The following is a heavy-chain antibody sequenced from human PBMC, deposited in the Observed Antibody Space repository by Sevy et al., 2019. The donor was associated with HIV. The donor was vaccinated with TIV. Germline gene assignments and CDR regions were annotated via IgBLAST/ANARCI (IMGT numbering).Heavy chain of an antibody. CDR2: IDPSGST. CDR3: ARDRDLSGSYLEYYYYAMDV. J-gene: IGHJ6*02. D-gene: IGHD1-26*01. Sequence: ASVKVSCKASGYTFTTYYIHWVRQAPGQGLEWMGLIDPSGSTRYAQKFQGRVSMTGDRSMTTLYMELSSLTSEDTAVYYCARDRDLSGSYLEYYYYAMDVWGQGTTVTVSS. CDR1: GYTFTTYY. V-gene: IGHV1-46*01.